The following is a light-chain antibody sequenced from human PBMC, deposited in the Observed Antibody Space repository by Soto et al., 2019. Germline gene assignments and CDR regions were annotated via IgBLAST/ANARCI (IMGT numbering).Light chain of an antibody. V-gene: IGLV2-14*01. J-gene: IGLJ1*01. CDR2: EVS. CDR3: SSYTLSSTYV. Sequence: QSALTQPASVSGSPGQSITISCTGTSSDVGGYKYVSWYQQHPGKAPKLMIYEVSNRPSGVSNRFSGSKSGNTASLTISGLQAEDEADYYCSSYTLSSTYVFGTGTKLTVL. CDR1: SSDVGGYKY.